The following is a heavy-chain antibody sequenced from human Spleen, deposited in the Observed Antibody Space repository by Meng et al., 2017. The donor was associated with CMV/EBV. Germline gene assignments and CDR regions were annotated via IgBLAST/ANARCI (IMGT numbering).Heavy chain of an antibody. V-gene: IGHV4-34*01. CDR3: AKATRRHYYDSSGYYYVSEYFQD. J-gene: IGHJ1*01. CDR1: GGSFSGYY. CDR2: INHSGST. Sequence: SETLSLTCAVYGGSFSGYYWSWIRQPPGKGLEWIGEINHSGSTNYNPSLKSRVTTSVDTSKRQFSLRLSSVTAADTAVYYCAKATRRHYYDSSGYYYVSEYFQDWGQGTLVTVSS. D-gene: IGHD3-22*01.